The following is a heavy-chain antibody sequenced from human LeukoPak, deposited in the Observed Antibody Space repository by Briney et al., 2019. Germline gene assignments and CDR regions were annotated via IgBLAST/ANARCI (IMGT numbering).Heavy chain of an antibody. D-gene: IGHD3-16*01. Sequence: SETLSLTCTVSGGSISSYYWSWIRQPAGKGLEWIGRIYTSGSTNYNPSLKSRVTMSVDTSKNQFSLKLSSVTAADTAVYYCARGPPLGITFGGGLRYWGQGTLVTVSS. CDR1: GGSISSYY. J-gene: IGHJ4*02. V-gene: IGHV4-4*07. CDR3: ARGPPLGITFGGGLRY. CDR2: IYTSGST.